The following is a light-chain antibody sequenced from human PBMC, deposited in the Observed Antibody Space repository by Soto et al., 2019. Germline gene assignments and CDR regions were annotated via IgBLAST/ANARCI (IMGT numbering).Light chain of an antibody. CDR1: SSNIGSNT. Sequence: QSVLTQPPSASGTPGQRVTISCSGSSSNIGSNTVNWYQQLPGTAPKLLIYRNHDRPSGVPDRFSGSKSGTSASLTITGLQAEDEADYYCQSYDTSVSGARVFGGGTKVTVL. V-gene: IGLV1-44*01. CDR3: QSYDTSVSGARV. CDR2: RNH. J-gene: IGLJ3*02.